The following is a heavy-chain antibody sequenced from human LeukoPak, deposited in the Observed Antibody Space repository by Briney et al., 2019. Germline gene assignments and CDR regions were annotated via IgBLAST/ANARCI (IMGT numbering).Heavy chain of an antibody. CDR3: ARDSDTFGALDY. J-gene: IGHJ4*02. CDR2: ISFDGSKD. V-gene: IGHV3-30-3*01. Sequence: GGSVRLSCAASGFTFSSYAMHWVRQAPGKGLEWVAVISFDGSKDYFADSVKGRFTISRDNSKNTMYLHMNSLRLEDTAVYYCARDSDTFGALDYWGQGTLVTVSS. CDR1: GFTFSSYA. D-gene: IGHD3-10*01.